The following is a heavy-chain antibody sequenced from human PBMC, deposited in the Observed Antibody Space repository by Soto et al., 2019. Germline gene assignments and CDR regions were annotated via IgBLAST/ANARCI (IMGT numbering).Heavy chain of an antibody. Sequence: SETLSLTCTVSGGSISGGIYYWIGIRQHPGKVLDWIGYIYYSGSTYYNPSLKSRVTISVDTSKNQFSLKLSSVTAADTAVYYCARDRVDYYDSSGYHYGMDVWGQGTTVT. D-gene: IGHD3-22*01. CDR1: GGSISGGIYY. J-gene: IGHJ6*02. V-gene: IGHV4-31*03. CDR3: ARDRVDYYDSSGYHYGMDV. CDR2: IYYSGST.